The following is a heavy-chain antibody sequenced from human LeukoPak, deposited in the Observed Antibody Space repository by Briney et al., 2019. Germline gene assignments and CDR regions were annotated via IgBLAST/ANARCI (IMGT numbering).Heavy chain of an antibody. CDR1: RGSISNYY. CDR3: ARDGPGDVGFDY. Sequence: PSETLSLTCTVSRGSISNYYWGWIRQPPGKGREGIGFFSYSGSTNDNPSLKSRVTISVDTSKNQSSLKLTSVTAADTAVYYCARDGPGDVGFDYWGQGTLVTVSS. CDR2: FSYSGST. V-gene: IGHV4-59*01. J-gene: IGHJ4*02. D-gene: IGHD7-27*01.